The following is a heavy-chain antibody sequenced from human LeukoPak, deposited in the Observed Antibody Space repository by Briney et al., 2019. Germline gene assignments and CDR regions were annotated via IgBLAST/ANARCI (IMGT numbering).Heavy chain of an antibody. J-gene: IGHJ4*02. CDR2: ISASGGST. V-gene: IGHV3-23*01. D-gene: IGHD7-27*01. CDR3: AKDSNWGFLDY. Sequence: GGSLRLSCAASGFTFSSYAVNWVRQAPGKGPEWVSTISASGGSTYYADSVKGRFTFSRDNSKNTLYLQMNSLRAEDTAVYYCAKDSNWGFLDYWGQGTLVTVSS. CDR1: GFTFSSYA.